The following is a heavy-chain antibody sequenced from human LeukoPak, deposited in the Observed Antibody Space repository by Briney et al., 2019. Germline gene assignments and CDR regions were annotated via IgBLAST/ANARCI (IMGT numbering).Heavy chain of an antibody. D-gene: IGHD1-1*01. Sequence: GGSLRLSCAASGFTFSSYSMNWVRQAPGKGLEWVSSISSSSSYIYYADSVKGRFTISRDNAKNSLYLQMNSLRAEDTPVYYCARGVRATGPATYFDSWGQGTLVTVSS. J-gene: IGHJ4*02. V-gene: IGHV3-21*01. CDR2: ISSSSSYI. CDR1: GFTFSSYS. CDR3: ARGVRATGPATYFDS.